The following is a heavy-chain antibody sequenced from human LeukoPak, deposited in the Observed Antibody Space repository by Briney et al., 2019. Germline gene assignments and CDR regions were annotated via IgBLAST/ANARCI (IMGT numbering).Heavy chain of an antibody. J-gene: IGHJ3*02. D-gene: IGHD2-15*01. Sequence: ASVKVSCKASGFTFTAFYMHWVRQAPGQGLEWMAWINLSSGGTNYAQKFRGRVTTTRDSSISTAYMELTSLRSDDTAIYYCVTSTGYFNTWGAFDIWGQGTMVTVSS. CDR2: INLSSGGT. CDR3: VTSTGYFNTWGAFDI. CDR1: GFTFTAFY. V-gene: IGHV1-2*02.